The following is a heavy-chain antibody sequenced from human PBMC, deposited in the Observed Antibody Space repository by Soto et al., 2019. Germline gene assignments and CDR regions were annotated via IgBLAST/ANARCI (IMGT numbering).Heavy chain of an antibody. CDR1: GFTFSDYY. CDR3: AREKSSGYYGMDV. CDR2: VASRDPTV. J-gene: IGHJ6*02. V-gene: IGHV3-11*01. Sequence: QVQLVESGGGLIRPGGSLRLSGATSGFTFSDYYMSWIRQAPGKGLEWVSYVASRDPTVYYADSVRGRFTISRDNARNLLYMQMDNLRADDTAVYYCAREKSSGYYGMDVWGQGTTVTVSS. D-gene: IGHD3-22*01.